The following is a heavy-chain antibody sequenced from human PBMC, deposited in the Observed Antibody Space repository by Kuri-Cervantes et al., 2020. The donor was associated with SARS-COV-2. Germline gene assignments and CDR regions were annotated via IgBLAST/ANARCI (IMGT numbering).Heavy chain of an antibody. Sequence: GESLKISCAASGFTFSSYAMSWVRQAPGKGLEWVANIKQDGSEKYYVDSVKGRFTISRDNAKNSLYLQMNSLRAEDTAVYYCARDLYYYDSSGYYSDFDYWGQGTLVTVSS. J-gene: IGHJ4*02. D-gene: IGHD3-22*01. V-gene: IGHV3-7*01. CDR2: IKQDGSEK. CDR3: ARDLYYYDSSGYYSDFDY. CDR1: GFTFSSYA.